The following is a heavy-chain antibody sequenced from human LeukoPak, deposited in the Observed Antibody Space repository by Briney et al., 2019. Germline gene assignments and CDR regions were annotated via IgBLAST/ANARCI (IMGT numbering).Heavy chain of an antibody. CDR2: IYSGGST. V-gene: IGHV3-53*01. D-gene: IGHD3-16*01. CDR3: ASLSYDYVWGRYFDY. Sequence: GGSLRLSCAASGFTVSSNYMSWVRQAPGKGLEWVSVIYSGGSTYYADSVKGRFTISRDNSKNTLYLQMNSLRAEDTAVYYCASLSYDYVWGRYFDYWGQGTLVTVSS. J-gene: IGHJ4*02. CDR1: GFTVSSNY.